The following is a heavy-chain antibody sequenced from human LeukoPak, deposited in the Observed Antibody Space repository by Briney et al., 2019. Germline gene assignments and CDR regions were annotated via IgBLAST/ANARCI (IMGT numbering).Heavy chain of an antibody. J-gene: IGHJ3*02. CDR3: ARQPRDRVGFHI. V-gene: IGHV5-51*01. D-gene: IGHD3-10*01. Sequence: GESLKISCKGSGNRFSNHWIAWVRQQPGKGLEWMGIIYPADSDTKYSPSFQGQVTISADKSINTAYLEWGSLKASDTAIYFCARQPRDRVGFHIWGQGTLVTVSS. CDR1: GNRFSNHW. CDR2: IYPADSDT.